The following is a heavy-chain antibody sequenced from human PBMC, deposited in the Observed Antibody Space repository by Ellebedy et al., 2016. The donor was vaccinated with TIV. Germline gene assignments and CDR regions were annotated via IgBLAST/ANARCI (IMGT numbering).Heavy chain of an antibody. CDR3: AKDRNNYGGAPYNGLDI. CDR1: GFTFSNSG. D-gene: IGHD1/OR15-1a*01. Sequence: GESLKISCAASGFTFSNSGMHWVRQAPGKGLEWVAFIRFDGNSANYADSAKGRFTISRDNSQNTLYLQMNSLRAEDTAVYYCAKDRNNYGGAPYNGLDIWGQGTTVTVSS. V-gene: IGHV3-30*02. CDR2: IRFDGNSA. J-gene: IGHJ6*02.